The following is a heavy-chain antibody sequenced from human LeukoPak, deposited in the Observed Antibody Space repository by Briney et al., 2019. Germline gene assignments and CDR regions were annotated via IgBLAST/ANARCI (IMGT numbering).Heavy chain of an antibody. CDR2: IYYSGST. J-gene: IGHJ3*02. CDR3: ARRAITWDALVT. CDR1: GGSIRSWSYH. D-gene: IGHD3-16*01. Sequence: SETLSHTCTVSGGSIRSWSYHWGWIRQPPGKGLEWIGNIYYSGSTYYNPSLKSRVTISVDTSKNQFSLKLSSVTAADTAVYYCARRAITWDALVTSGQGTMVTVSS. V-gene: IGHV4-39*01.